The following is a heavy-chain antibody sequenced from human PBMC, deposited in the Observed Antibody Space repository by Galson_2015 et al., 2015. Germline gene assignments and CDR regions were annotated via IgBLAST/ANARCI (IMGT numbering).Heavy chain of an antibody. V-gene: IGHV1-69*13. J-gene: IGHJ4*02. CDR3: ARDRRGEVWFGDRRYYFDY. Sequence: SVKVSCKASGGTFSSYAISWVRQAPGQGLEWMGGIIPIFGTANYAQKFQGRVTITADESTSTAYMELSSLRSEDTAVYYCARDRRGEVWFGDRRYYFDYWGQGTLVTVSS. CDR2: IIPIFGTA. CDR1: GGTFSSYA. D-gene: IGHD3-10*01.